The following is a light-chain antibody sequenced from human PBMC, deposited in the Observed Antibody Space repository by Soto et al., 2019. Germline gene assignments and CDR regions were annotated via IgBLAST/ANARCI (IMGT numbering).Light chain of an antibody. CDR2: GAS. CDR1: QSVSSSY. V-gene: IGKV3-20*01. J-gene: IGKJ1*01. CDR3: QQYGSSPWT. Sequence: EIVLTQSPGTLSLSPGERATLSCRASQSVSSSYLAWYQQKPGQAPRLLIYGASSPATGIPDRFSGSGSGTDFTLTISRLEPEDFAVYYCQQYGSSPWTFGQGSKVEIK.